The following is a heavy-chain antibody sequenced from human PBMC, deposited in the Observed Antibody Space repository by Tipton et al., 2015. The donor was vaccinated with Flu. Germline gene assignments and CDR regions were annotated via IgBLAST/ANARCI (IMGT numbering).Heavy chain of an antibody. J-gene: IGHJ3*02. Sequence: SLRLSCAASGFTFDDYAMHWVRQAPGKGLEWVSGISWNSGSIGYADSVKGRFTISRDNAKNSLYLQMNSLRAEDTALYYCAKDFGAMIVHSTGGAFDIWGQGTMVTVSS. D-gene: IGHD3-22*01. CDR2: ISWNSGSI. V-gene: IGHV3-9*01. CDR1: GFTFDDYA. CDR3: AKDFGAMIVHSTGGAFDI.